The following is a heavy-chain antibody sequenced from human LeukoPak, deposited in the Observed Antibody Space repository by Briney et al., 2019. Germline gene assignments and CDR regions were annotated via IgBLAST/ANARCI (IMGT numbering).Heavy chain of an antibody. Sequence: GESLKISCKGSEYSFTTHWIGWVRQMPGKGLDWMRIIFPGDSDTTYSPSFQGQVTISADKSTSTAYLQWNSLKASDTAIYYCATSESQTRFDYWGQGTLVTVSS. CDR2: IFPGDSDT. CDR1: EYSFTTHW. J-gene: IGHJ4*02. CDR3: ATSESQTRFDY. D-gene: IGHD1/OR15-1a*01. V-gene: IGHV5-51*01.